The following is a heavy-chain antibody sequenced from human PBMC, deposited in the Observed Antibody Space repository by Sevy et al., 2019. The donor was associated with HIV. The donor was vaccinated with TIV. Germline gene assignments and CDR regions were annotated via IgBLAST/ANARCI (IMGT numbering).Heavy chain of an antibody. V-gene: IGHV3-15*01. CDR1: GFTFSDAW. Sequence: GGSLRLSCAASGFTFSDAWLSWVRQAPGKGLEWVGRVRSKGDGGTTDYAAPVKGRFPIARDDSKNVLYVQMNSLKIEDTGVYYCTTEGADWGQGTRVTVSS. CDR3: TTEGAD. CDR2: VRSKGDGGTT. J-gene: IGHJ4*02.